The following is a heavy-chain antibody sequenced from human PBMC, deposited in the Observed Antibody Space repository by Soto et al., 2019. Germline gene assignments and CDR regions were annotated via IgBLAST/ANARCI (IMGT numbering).Heavy chain of an antibody. CDR1: GYTLTPYG. CDR3: ARDRAAYCGGDCNMDV. D-gene: IGHD2-21*01. V-gene: IGHV1-18*01. J-gene: IGHJ6*03. Sequence: QVQLVQSGAEVKKPGASVKVSCKASGYTLTPYGISWVRQDPGQGLEWMGWISVYNGKKNYAQNLQGRVTMTTDTTTITAYMELRSLTSDDTAVYFCARDRAAYCGGDCNMDVWGKGTTVTVS. CDR2: ISVYNGKK.